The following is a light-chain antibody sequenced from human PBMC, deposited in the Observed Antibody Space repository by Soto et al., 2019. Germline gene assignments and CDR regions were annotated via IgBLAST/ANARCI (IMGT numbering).Light chain of an antibody. CDR2: SSN. V-gene: IGLV1-44*01. CDR1: TSNIGRNT. Sequence: QSVLTQPPSASGTPGQTVTISCSGRTSNIGRNTVHWYRQLPGAAPELLIYSSNQRPSGVPDRFSPSKSGTSASLAISGLQSDDEGDYFCAGWDDSLHALVFGGGTKLTVL. CDR3: AGWDDSLHALV. J-gene: IGLJ2*01.